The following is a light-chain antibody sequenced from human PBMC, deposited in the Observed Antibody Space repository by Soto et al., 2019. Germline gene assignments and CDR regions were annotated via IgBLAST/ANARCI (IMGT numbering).Light chain of an antibody. V-gene: IGKV1-39*01. CDR2: AAS. Sequence: DIQMTQSPSSLSAAVGDRVTITCRASQSISSYLNWYQQKPGKAPKLLIYAASSLQSGVPSRFSGSVSGTDFTLTISSLHPEDYATYYCQQSYSTPRTFGHGTKVEIK. J-gene: IGKJ1*01. CDR1: QSISSY. CDR3: QQSYSTPRT.